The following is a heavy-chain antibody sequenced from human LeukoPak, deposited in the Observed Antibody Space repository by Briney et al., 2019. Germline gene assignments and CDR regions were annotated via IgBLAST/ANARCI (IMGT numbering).Heavy chain of an antibody. V-gene: IGHV3-21*01. D-gene: IGHD3-10*01. J-gene: IGHJ4*02. CDR3: ARAFGGADQFDY. CDR1: GFTFSSYS. Sequence: GGSLRLSCAASGFTFSSYSMNWVRQAPGKGLEWVSSISSSSSYIYYADSVTGRFTISRDNAKNSLYLQMNSLRAEDTAVYYCARAFGGADQFDYWGQGTLVTVSS. CDR2: ISSSSSYI.